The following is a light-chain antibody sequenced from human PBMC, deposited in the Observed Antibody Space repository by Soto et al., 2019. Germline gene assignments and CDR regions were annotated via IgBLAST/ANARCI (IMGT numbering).Light chain of an antibody. Sequence: QSALTQPASVSGSPGQSITISCTGTSGDIGSYNRVSWYQQHPGKAPKLIIYEVTDRPSGVSNRFSGSKSDNTASLTVSGLQAEDEADYYCVSYAGGTYVFGTGTKLTVL. CDR2: EVT. J-gene: IGLJ1*01. V-gene: IGLV2-14*01. CDR3: VSYAGGTYV. CDR1: SGDIGSYNR.